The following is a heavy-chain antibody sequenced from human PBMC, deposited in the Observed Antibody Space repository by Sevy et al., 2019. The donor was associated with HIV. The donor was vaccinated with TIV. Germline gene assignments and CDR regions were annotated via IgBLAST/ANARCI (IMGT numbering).Heavy chain of an antibody. CDR3: AIEREAEEKSGAKFDY. D-gene: IGHD3-10*01. CDR1: GFNFRNYW. CDR2: IKHDGSEQ. V-gene: IGHV3-7*01. Sequence: GGSLRLSCEVFGFNFRNYWLSWVRQAPGKGLEWVANIKHDGSEQYYLDSVKGPFTVSRDNGKKSLYLQMTGLSVHDAALYYCAIEREAEEKSGAKFDYWGRGTLVTVSS. J-gene: IGHJ4*02.